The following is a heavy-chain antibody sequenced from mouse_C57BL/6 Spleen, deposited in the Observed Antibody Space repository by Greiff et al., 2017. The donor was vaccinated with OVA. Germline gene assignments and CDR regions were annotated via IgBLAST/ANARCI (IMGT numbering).Heavy chain of an antibody. V-gene: IGHV1-26*01. Sequence: EVQLQQSGPELVKPGASVKISCKASGYTFTDYYMNWVKQSHGKSLEWIGDINPNNGGTSYNQKFKGKATLTVDKSSSTAYMELRSLTSEDSAVYYCAAYFLGYWGQGTTLTVSS. CDR3: AAYFLGY. CDR2: INPNNGGT. J-gene: IGHJ2*01. D-gene: IGHD2-10*01. CDR1: GYTFTDYY.